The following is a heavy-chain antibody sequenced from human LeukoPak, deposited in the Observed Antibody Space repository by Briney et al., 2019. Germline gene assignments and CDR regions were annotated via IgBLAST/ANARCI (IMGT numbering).Heavy chain of an antibody. CDR1: GFIFSSYA. D-gene: IGHD6-19*01. CDR2: ISYDGNNK. J-gene: IGHJ4*02. CDR3: ATFPIDSSGWYGGEENFDY. Sequence: GRSLRLSCAASGFIFSSYAMHWVRQAPGKGLEWVAFISYDGNNKFYADSVKGRFTISRDNSKNTLYLQMNSLRPEDTAVYYCATFPIDSSGWYGGEENFDYWGQGTLVTVSS. V-gene: IGHV3-30-3*01.